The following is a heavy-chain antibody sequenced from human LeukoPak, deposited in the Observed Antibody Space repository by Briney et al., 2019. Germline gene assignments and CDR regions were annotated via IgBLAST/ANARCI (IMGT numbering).Heavy chain of an antibody. Sequence: GGSLRLSCKASGFTLHNYAMTWVRQAPGKGLDWVSTVSGTGTSTFYADSVKVRATISRDNSKNMLYLQMSSLRAEDTAMYYCAKGYYDSHRGFFEYWGLGTLATVSS. CDR1: GFTLHNYA. V-gene: IGHV3-23*01. D-gene: IGHD3-3*01. CDR3: AKGYYDSHRGFFEY. J-gene: IGHJ4*02. CDR2: VSGTGTST.